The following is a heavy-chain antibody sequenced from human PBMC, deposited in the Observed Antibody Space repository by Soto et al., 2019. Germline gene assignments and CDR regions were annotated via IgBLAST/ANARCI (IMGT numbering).Heavy chain of an antibody. CDR3: ARSISSWLYYFDY. J-gene: IGHJ4*02. D-gene: IGHD6-13*01. CDR1: GGPISSGGYY. Sequence: QVQLQESGPGLVKPSQTLSLTCTVSGGPISSGGYYWSWIRQHPGKGLEWIGYIYYSGSTHYNPSLKSRVTISVDTSKNQFSLKLSSVTAADTAVYYCARSISSWLYYFDYWGQGTLVTVSS. V-gene: IGHV4-31*03. CDR2: IYYSGST.